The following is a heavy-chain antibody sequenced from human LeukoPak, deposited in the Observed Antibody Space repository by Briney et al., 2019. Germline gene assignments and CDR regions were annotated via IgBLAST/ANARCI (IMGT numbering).Heavy chain of an antibody. CDR3: AGYYDFWSGYPVY. J-gene: IGHJ4*02. CDR2: ISGSGGST. D-gene: IGHD3-3*01. CDR1: GFTFSSYA. V-gene: IGHV3-23*01. Sequence: PGGSLRLSCAASGFTFSSYAMSWVRQAPGKGLEWVSAISGSGGSTYYADSVKGRFTISSDNSKNTLYLQMNSLRAEDTAVYYCAGYYDFWSGYPVYWGQGTLVTVSS.